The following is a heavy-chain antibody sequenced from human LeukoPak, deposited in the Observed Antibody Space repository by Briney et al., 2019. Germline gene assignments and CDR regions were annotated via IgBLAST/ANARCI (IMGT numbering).Heavy chain of an antibody. Sequence: QAGGSLRLSCAASGFTFSSYSMNWVRQAPGKGLEWVSYISSSSSTIYYADSVKGRFTISRDNAKNSLYLQMNSLRAEDTAVYYCAREDGPIAAAGTTFFRPRPAAVDYWGQGTLVTVSS. V-gene: IGHV3-48*01. CDR3: AREDGPIAAAGTTFFRPRPAAVDY. CDR1: GFTFSSYS. D-gene: IGHD6-13*01. J-gene: IGHJ4*02. CDR2: ISSSSSTI.